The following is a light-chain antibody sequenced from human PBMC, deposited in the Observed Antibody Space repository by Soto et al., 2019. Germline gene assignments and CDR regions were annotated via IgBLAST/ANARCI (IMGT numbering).Light chain of an antibody. CDR3: QQSSTTPRT. CDR1: QSINTY. J-gene: IGKJ1*01. Sequence: DIRMTQSPSSLSASVGDRVTITCRASQSINTYLNWYQQKPGKAPNLLIYAASILQSGLPSRFSGSGSGTDFTLTISSLQPEDFATYYCQQSSTTPRTFGQGTKIEIK. V-gene: IGKV1-39*01. CDR2: AAS.